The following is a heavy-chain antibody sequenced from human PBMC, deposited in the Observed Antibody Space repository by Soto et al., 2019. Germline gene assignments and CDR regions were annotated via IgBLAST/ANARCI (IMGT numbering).Heavy chain of an antibody. Sequence: GGSLRLRCAASGLRFIHYWMHWVRQAPGKGLVWVSRISPDGRTTTYADSVKGRFTISRDNAKSTLYLQMNSLTVEDGAVYYCADSWLPTSYWGPGNLVTVSS. V-gene: IGHV3-74*01. CDR1: GLRFIHYW. CDR2: ISPDGRTT. CDR3: ADSWLPTSY. J-gene: IGHJ4*02. D-gene: IGHD3-10*01.